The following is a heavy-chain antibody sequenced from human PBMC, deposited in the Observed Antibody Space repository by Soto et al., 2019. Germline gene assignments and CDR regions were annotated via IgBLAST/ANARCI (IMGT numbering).Heavy chain of an antibody. CDR1: GGTFSSYA. D-gene: IGHD3-10*01. CDR3: ARGEGGVTMVRGVITNQTHYYGMDV. J-gene: IGHJ6*02. Sequence: QVQLVQSGAEVKKPGSSVKVSCKASGGTFSSYAISWVRQAPGQGLEWMGGIIPIFGTANYAQKFQGRVTITADESTSTAYRGLSSLRSEDTAVYYCARGEGGVTMVRGVITNQTHYYGMDVWGQGTTVTVSS. CDR2: IIPIFGTA. V-gene: IGHV1-69*01.